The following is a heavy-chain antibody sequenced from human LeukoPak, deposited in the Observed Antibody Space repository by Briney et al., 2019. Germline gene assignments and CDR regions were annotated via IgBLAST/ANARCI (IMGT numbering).Heavy chain of an antibody. V-gene: IGHV4-59*01. Sequence: SETLSLTCSVSGGSISTYYWSWIRQPPGKGLEWIGYIHYSGNTNYNLSLKSRVTISVDTSKNQFSLKVSSVTAADTAVYYCAREGTAGTNLNWFDSWGQGTLVTVSS. CDR3: AREGTAGTNLNWFDS. CDR1: GGSISTYY. CDR2: IHYSGNT. D-gene: IGHD1-1*01. J-gene: IGHJ5*01.